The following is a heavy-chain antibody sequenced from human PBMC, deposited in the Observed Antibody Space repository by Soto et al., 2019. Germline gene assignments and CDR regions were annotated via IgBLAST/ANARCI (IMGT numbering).Heavy chain of an antibody. CDR3: ASRLYYDSSGYSLIDY. CDR2: IYPGDSDT. V-gene: IGHV5-51*01. CDR1: GYSFTSYW. D-gene: IGHD3-22*01. J-gene: IGHJ4*02. Sequence: GESLKISCKGSGYSFTSYWIGWVRQMPGKGLEWMGIIYPGDSDTRYSPSFQGQVTISADKSISTAYLQWSSLKASDTAMYYCASRLYYDSSGYSLIDYWGQGTLVTVSS.